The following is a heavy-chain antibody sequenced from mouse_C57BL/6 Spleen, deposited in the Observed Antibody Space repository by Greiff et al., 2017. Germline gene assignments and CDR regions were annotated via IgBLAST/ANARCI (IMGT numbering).Heavy chain of an antibody. V-gene: IGHV1-69*01. CDR3: ARPYYYGSSDYYAMDY. CDR2: IDPSDSYT. Sequence: QVQLQQPGAELVMPGASVKLSCKASGYTFTSYWMHWVKQRPGQGLEWIGEIDPSDSYTNYNQKFKGKSTLPVDKSSSTAYMQLSSLTSEDSAVYDCARPYYYGSSDYYAMDYWGQGTSVTVSS. J-gene: IGHJ4*01. CDR1: GYTFTSYW. D-gene: IGHD1-1*01.